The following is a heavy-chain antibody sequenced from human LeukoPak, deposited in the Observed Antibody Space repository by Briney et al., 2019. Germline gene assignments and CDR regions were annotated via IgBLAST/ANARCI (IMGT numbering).Heavy chain of an antibody. CDR1: GFTFSSYS. D-gene: IGHD6-19*01. CDR2: ISSSSSTI. CDR3: AKGPSGYSSGDNWFDP. Sequence: GRSLRLSCAASGFTFSSYSMNWVRQAPGKGLEWVSYISSSSSTIYYADSVKGRFTISRDNAKNSLYLQMNSLRAEDTAVFYCAKGPSGYSSGDNWFDPWGQGTLVTVSS. J-gene: IGHJ5*02. V-gene: IGHV3-48*01.